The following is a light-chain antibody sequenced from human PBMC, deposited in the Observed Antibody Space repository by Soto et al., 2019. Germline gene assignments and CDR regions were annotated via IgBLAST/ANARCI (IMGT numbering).Light chain of an antibody. V-gene: IGLV2-23*02. J-gene: IGLJ2*01. CDR2: EVS. CDR3: CSYAGSSTYVV. Sequence: QSALTQPASVSGSPGQSITISCTGTSSDVGSYKLVSWYQQHPDKAPKLMIYEVSKRPSGVSNRFSGSKSGNTASLTISGLLAEDEADYYCCSYAGSSTYVVFGGGTQLTV. CDR1: SSDVGSYKL.